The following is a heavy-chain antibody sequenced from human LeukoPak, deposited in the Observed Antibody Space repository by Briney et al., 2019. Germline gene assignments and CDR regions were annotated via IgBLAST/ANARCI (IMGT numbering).Heavy chain of an antibody. CDR3: ARDRGGGYRYGSDY. CDR1: GFIFSGYS. J-gene: IGHJ4*02. D-gene: IGHD5-18*01. V-gene: IGHV3-48*01. Sequence: PGGSLRLSCAASGFIFSGYSMNWVRQAPGKGLEWVSYISSSSSTIYYADSVKGRFTISRDNAKNSLYLQMNSLRAEDTAVYYCARDRGGGYRYGSDYWGQGTLVTVSS. CDR2: ISSSSSTI.